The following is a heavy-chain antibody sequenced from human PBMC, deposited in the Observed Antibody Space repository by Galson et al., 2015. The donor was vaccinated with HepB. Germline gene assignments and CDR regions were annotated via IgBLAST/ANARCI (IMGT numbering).Heavy chain of an antibody. V-gene: IGHV3-23*01. CDR2: ISGSGGST. D-gene: IGHD6-13*01. Sequence: SLRLSCAASGFTFSSYAMSWVRQAPGKGLEWVSAISGSGGSTYYADSVKGRFTISRDNSKNTLYLQMNSLKASDTAMYYCARLAAAGTQYFDYWGQGTLVTVSS. J-gene: IGHJ4*02. CDR3: ARLAAAGTQYFDY. CDR1: GFTFSSYA.